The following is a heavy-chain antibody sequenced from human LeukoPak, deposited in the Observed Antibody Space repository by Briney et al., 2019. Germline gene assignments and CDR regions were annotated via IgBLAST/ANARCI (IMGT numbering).Heavy chain of an antibody. Sequence: AGGSLRLSCAASGFTFDDYGMSWVRQAPGKGLEWVSGINGNGGSTGYADSVKGRFTISRDNAKNSLYLQMNSLRAEDTALYYCARANGDLYYYYYYMDVWGKGTTVTVSS. CDR3: ARANGDLYYYYYYMDV. D-gene: IGHD4-17*01. CDR1: GFTFDDYG. CDR2: INGNGGST. J-gene: IGHJ6*03. V-gene: IGHV3-20*04.